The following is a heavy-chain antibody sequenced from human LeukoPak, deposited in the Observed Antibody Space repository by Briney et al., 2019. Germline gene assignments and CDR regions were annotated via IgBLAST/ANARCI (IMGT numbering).Heavy chain of an antibody. J-gene: IGHJ6*03. CDR1: GYTFTGYY. Sequence: GASVKVSCKASGYTFTGYYMHWVRQAPGQGLEWMGWINPNSGGTNYAQKFQGRVTMTRDTSISTAYMELSRLRSDDTAVYYCARDRAAAGSYYYMDVWGKGTTVTVSS. D-gene: IGHD6-13*01. V-gene: IGHV1-2*02. CDR2: INPNSGGT. CDR3: ARDRAAAGSYYYMDV.